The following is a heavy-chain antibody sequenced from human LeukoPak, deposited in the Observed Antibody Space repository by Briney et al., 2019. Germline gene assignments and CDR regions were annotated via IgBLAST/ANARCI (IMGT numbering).Heavy chain of an antibody. Sequence: SETLSLTCTVSGGSISSNSYYWGWIRQPPGEGLEWIGSIFYSGNTHYNPSLKSRVTMSVDTSKNQFSLKLGSVTAADTAAYYCARHPGAYSSVLNTLDIWGQGTMVTVSS. D-gene: IGHD5-18*01. J-gene: IGHJ3*02. CDR3: ARHPGAYSSVLNTLDI. CDR2: IFYSGNT. V-gene: IGHV4-39*01. CDR1: GGSISSNSYY.